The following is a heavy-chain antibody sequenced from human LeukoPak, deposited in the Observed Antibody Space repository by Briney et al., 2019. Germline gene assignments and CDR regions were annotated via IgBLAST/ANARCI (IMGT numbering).Heavy chain of an antibody. CDR3: ARAEAAAGTYYYYGMDV. Sequence: SETLSLTCTVSGGSISSSSYYWSWIRQPPGKGLEWIGEINHSGSTNYNPSLKSRVTISIDTSKNQFSLKLSSVTAADTAVYYCARAEAAAGTYYYYGMDVRGQGTTVTVSS. CDR2: INHSGST. CDR1: GGSISSSSYY. V-gene: IGHV4-39*07. J-gene: IGHJ6*02. D-gene: IGHD6-13*01.